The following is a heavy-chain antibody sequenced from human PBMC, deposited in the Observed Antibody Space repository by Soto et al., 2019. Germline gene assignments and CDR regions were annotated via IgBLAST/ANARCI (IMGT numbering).Heavy chain of an antibody. CDR1: GFTFSRFC. CDR3: EKGAPFWYLGWFDY. CDR2: ISDSSTST. Sequence: EVQLLESGGGLVQPGGSLRLSCAASGFTFSRFCMSWVRQAPGKGLEWVSGISDSSTSTYYADFVKGRFTISRDNTKNTLYLQMHRLRVEDADVYFFEKGAPFWYLGWFDYWGQGTLVTVSS. J-gene: IGHJ5*01. V-gene: IGHV3-23*01. D-gene: IGHD3-3*01.